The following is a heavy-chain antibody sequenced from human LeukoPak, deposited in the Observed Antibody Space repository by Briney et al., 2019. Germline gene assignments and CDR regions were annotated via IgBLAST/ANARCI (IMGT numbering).Heavy chain of an antibody. CDR3: ARVAGSTSCLDY. CDR1: GGSISSSNYY. CDR2: IYYSGST. J-gene: IGHJ4*02. D-gene: IGHD2-2*01. Sequence: PSETLSLTCTVSGGSISSSNYYWGWIRQPPGKGLEWIGSIYYSGSTYYNPSLKSRVTISVDTSKNQFSLKLSSVTAADTAVYYCARVAGSTSCLDYWGQGTLVTVSS. V-gene: IGHV4-39*07.